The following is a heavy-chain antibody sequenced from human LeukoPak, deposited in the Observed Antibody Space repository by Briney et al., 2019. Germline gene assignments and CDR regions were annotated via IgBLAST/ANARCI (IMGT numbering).Heavy chain of an antibody. CDR1: GYSISSGYY. CDR3: ARDYTTVTYNWFDP. V-gene: IGHV4-38-2*02. CDR2: IYRSGST. J-gene: IGHJ5*02. D-gene: IGHD4-17*01. Sequence: SETLSLTCAVSGYSISSGYYWSWIRQPPGKGLDWIGSIYRSGSTSYNPSLKSRVTISLDTSKNHFSLKLSSVTAADTAVYYCARDYTTVTYNWFDPWGQGTLVTVSS.